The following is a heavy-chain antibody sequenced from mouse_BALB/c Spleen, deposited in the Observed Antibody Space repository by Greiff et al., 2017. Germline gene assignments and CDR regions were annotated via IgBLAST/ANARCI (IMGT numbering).Heavy chain of an antibody. Sequence: QVQLQQSGPGLVAPSQSLSITCTVSGFSLTSYGVHWVRQPPGKGLEWLGVIWAGGSTNYNSALMSRLSISKDNSKSQVFLKMNSLQTDDTAMYYCARGKYGNSYWFAYWGQGTLVTVSA. D-gene: IGHD2-10*02. CDR2: IWAGGST. J-gene: IGHJ3*01. CDR1: GFSLTSYG. V-gene: IGHV2-9*02. CDR3: ARGKYGNSYWFAY.